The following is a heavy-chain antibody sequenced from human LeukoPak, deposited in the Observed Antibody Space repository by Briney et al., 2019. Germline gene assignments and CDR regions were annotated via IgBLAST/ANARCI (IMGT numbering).Heavy chain of an antibody. CDR1: GGSISSSSYY. J-gene: IGHJ4*02. D-gene: IGHD6-13*01. CDR2: IYYSGST. V-gene: IGHV4-39*07. CDR3: ARDVRAAKFDY. Sequence: SETLSLTCTVSGGSISSSSYYWGWIRQPPGKGLEWIGSIYYSGSTYYNPSLKSRVTISVDTSKNQFSLKLSSVTAADTAVYYCARDVRAAKFDYWGQGTLVTVSS.